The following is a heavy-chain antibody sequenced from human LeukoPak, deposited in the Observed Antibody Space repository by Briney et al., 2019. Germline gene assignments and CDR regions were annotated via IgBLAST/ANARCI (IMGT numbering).Heavy chain of an antibody. D-gene: IGHD3-10*01. J-gene: IGHJ4*02. Sequence: ASVKVSCKASGYTFTGYYMHWVRQAPGQGLEWMGWINRNSGGTNYAQKFQGRVTMTRDTSISTAYMELSRLRSDDTAVYYCARDIEWFGELLTDYWGQGTLVTVSS. CDR2: INRNSGGT. CDR1: GYTFTGYY. V-gene: IGHV1-2*02. CDR3: ARDIEWFGELLTDY.